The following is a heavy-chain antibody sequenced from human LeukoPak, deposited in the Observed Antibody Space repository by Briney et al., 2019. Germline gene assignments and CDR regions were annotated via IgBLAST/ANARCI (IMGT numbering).Heavy chain of an antibody. V-gene: IGHV3-23*01. Sequence: GGSLRLSCAASGFTFSTFAMIWVRQPPGKGLEWVSSIFPSGDEIHYADSVRGRFTISRDNSKSTLSLQMNRLRAEDTAMYYCATYRQVLLPFESWGQGTLVTVSS. D-gene: IGHD2-8*02. CDR2: IFPSGDEI. CDR3: ATYRQVLLPFES. CDR1: GFTFSTFA. J-gene: IGHJ4*02.